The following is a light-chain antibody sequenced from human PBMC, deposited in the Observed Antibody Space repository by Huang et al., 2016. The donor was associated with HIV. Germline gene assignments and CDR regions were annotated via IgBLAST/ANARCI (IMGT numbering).Light chain of an antibody. CDR2: DAF. V-gene: IGKV3-11*01. J-gene: IGKJ3*01. CDR1: QNVNNY. CDR3: QQRSNWL. Sequence: EIVLTQAPATLSLFPGERATLSCRASQNVNNYLAWYQQRPGQAPRLLIYDAFNRATGIPDRCRGSGSGTNFTLSINSLEPEDCASYYCQQRSNWLFGPGTRVEVK.